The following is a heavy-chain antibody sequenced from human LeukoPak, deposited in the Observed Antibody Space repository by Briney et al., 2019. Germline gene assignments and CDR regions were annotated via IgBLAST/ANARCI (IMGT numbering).Heavy chain of an antibody. Sequence: SETLSLTCTVSGGSISHYYWSWIRQPAGKGLEWIGHIYYTGSPNNNPSLKSRVTISLAKSKNQFSLKLTSVTAADTAVYYCARAYSISWYYFDYWGQGTLVTVSS. V-gene: IGHV4-59*12. D-gene: IGHD6-13*01. CDR3: ARAYSISWYYFDY. CDR1: GGSISHYY. CDR2: IYYTGSP. J-gene: IGHJ4*02.